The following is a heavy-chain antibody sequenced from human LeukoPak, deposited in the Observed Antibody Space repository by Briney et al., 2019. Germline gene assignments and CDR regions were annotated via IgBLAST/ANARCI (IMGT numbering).Heavy chain of an antibody. CDR3: ARDAAATMGYYYYMDV. CDR2: ISGSGGST. Sequence: PGGSLRLSCAASGFSFSVYWMHWVRQAPGKGPVWVSAISGSGGSTYYADSVKGRFTISRDNSKNTLYLQMNSLRAEDTAVYYCARDAAATMGYYYYMDVWGKGTTVTISS. D-gene: IGHD6-25*01. J-gene: IGHJ6*03. CDR1: GFSFSVYW. V-gene: IGHV3-23*01.